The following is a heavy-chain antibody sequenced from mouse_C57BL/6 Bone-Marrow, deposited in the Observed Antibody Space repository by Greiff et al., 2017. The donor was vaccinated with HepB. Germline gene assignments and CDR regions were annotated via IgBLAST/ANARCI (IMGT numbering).Heavy chain of an antibody. Sequence: EVMLVESGGGLVQPGGSLSLSCAASGFTFTDYYMSWVRQPPGKALEWLGFIRNKANGYTTEYSASVKGRFTISSDNSKSILYLQMNALRAEDSATYYCARYDGYTGFAYWGQGTLVTVSA. CDR2: IRNKANGYTT. D-gene: IGHD2-3*01. CDR3: ARYDGYTGFAY. V-gene: IGHV7-3*01. CDR1: GFTFTDYY. J-gene: IGHJ3*01.